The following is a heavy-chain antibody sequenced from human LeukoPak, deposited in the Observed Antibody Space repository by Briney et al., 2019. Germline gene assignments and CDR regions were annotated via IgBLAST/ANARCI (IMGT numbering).Heavy chain of an antibody. CDR3: AREGRKYYDSSEKCYFDY. CDR2: ISYDGSNK. J-gene: IGHJ4*02. Sequence: GGSLRLSCAASGFTLSSYAMHWVRQAPGKGLEWVAVISYDGSNKYYADSVKGRFTISRDNSKNTLYLQMNSLRAEDTAVYYCAREGRKYYDSSEKCYFDYWGQGTLVTVSS. V-gene: IGHV3-30*01. D-gene: IGHD3-22*01. CDR1: GFTLSSYA.